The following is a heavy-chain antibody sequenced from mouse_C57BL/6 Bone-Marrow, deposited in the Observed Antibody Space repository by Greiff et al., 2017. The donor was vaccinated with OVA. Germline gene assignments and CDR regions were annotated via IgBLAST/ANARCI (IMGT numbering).Heavy chain of an antibody. V-gene: IGHV10-1*01. CDR1: GFSFNTYA. J-gene: IGHJ3*01. Sequence: GGGLVQPKGSLKLSCAASGFSFNTYAMNWVRQAPGKGLEWVARIRSKSNNYATYYADSVKDRFTISRDDSESMLYLQMNNLKTEDTAMYYCVRDSNFSWFAYWGQGTLVTVSA. CDR3: VRDSNFSWFAY. D-gene: IGHD2-5*01. CDR2: IRSKSNNYAT.